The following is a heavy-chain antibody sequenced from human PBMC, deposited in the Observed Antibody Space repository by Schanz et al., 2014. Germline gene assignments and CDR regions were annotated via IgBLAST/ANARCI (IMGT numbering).Heavy chain of an antibody. Sequence: QVQLVESGGGVVQPGRSLRLSCAASGFTFGSYPIHWVRQAPGKGLEWVAVISHDGNNKYYGDSVKGRFTISRDNAKNSLYLQMNSLRDEDTAVYYCAKGQLLSYYFDYWGQGTLVTVSS. CDR3: AKGQLLSYYFDY. D-gene: IGHD2-21*01. CDR2: ISHDGNNK. V-gene: IGHV3-30*04. CDR1: GFTFGSYP. J-gene: IGHJ4*02.